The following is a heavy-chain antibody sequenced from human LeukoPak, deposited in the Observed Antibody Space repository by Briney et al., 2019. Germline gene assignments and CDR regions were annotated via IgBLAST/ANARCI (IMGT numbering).Heavy chain of an antibody. D-gene: IGHD4-23*01. CDR2: LYFSGST. Sequence: PSETLSLTCTVSGDSISSYFWSWIRQPAGKGLEWIGRLYFSGSTNYNPSLKSRVTISVDTSKNQFSLKLSSVTAADTAVYYCARPSDYGGKGAFDIWGQGTVVTVSS. CDR3: ARPSDYGGKGAFDI. J-gene: IGHJ3*02. CDR1: GDSISSYF. V-gene: IGHV4-4*07.